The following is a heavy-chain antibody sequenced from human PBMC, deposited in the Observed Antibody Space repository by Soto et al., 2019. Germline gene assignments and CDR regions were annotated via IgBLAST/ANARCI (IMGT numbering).Heavy chain of an antibody. D-gene: IGHD3-3*01. CDR1: GGSFSGYY. J-gene: IGHJ6*02. V-gene: IGHV4-34*01. CDR2: INHSGST. CDR3: ARGRVLRFLEWLFATYGMDV. Sequence: PSETLSLTCAVYGGSFSGYYWSWIRQPPGKGLEWIGEINHSGSTNYNPSLKSRVTISVDTSKNQSSLKLSSVTAADTAVYYCARGRVLRFLEWLFATYGMDVWGQGTTVTVSS.